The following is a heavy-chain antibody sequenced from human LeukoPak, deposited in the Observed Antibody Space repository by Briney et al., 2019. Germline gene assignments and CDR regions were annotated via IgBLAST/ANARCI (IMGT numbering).Heavy chain of an antibody. Sequence: ASVKVSCKASGYSFSSYGFSWVRQAPRQGLEWMGWINTYNGHTNYTQTLQGRVTMTTDTSTSTAYMELRNLRPDDTAVYFCARDPRITGTTAYYFDYWGQGTLVTVSS. CDR2: INTYNGHT. CDR1: GYSFSSYG. D-gene: IGHD1-7*01. CDR3: ARDPRITGTTAYYFDY. V-gene: IGHV1-18*01. J-gene: IGHJ4*02.